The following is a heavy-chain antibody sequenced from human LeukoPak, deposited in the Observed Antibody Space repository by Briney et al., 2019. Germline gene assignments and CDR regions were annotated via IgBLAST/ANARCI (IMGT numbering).Heavy chain of an antibody. CDR2: INAANGNT. CDR3: ARDRLGYEYYNGMDV. V-gene: IGHV1-3*01. CDR1: GYTFTAYA. Sequence: ASVKVSCKASGYTFTAYAIHWVRQAPGQGLEWMGWINAANGNTKSSQKFQDRVTIIRDRSANTAYMELSSLRSEDTAVYHCARDRLGYEYYNGMDVWGQGTTVTVSS. D-gene: IGHD6-13*01. J-gene: IGHJ6*02.